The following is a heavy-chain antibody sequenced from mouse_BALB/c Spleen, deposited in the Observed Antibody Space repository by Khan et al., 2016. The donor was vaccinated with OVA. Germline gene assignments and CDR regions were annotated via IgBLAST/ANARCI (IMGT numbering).Heavy chain of an antibody. CDR2: IYPSDSYT. J-gene: IGHJ2*01. CDR3: TRGDPGNFDD. CDR1: GYTFTNYW. V-gene: IGHV1-69*02. Sequence: QVQLQQPGAELVRPGASVKLSCKASGYTFTNYWINWVKERPGQGLEWIGNIYPSDSYTNYNQKFKDKATLTVDKSSSTAFLQLSRPPSEDSAVYYCTRGDPGNFDDWGQGTTLTVSS.